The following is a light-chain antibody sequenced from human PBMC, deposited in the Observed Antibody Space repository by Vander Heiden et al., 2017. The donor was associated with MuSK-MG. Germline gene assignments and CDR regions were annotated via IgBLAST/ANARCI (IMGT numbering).Light chain of an antibody. CDR2: EVN. CDR1: SSDIGAYNY. J-gene: IGLJ2*01. CDR3: SSYGGAKV. Sequence: QSALTQPPSASGSPGQSVAISCTGTSSDIGAYNYVSWYQQHPGKPPKLRIYEVNKRPSGVPYRFSGSKSGNTASLTVSGLEAEDESEYYCSSYGGAKVFGGGTKLTGL. V-gene: IGLV2-8*01.